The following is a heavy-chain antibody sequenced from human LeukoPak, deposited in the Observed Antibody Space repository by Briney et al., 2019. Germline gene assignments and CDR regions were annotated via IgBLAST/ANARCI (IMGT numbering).Heavy chain of an antibody. J-gene: IGHJ6*03. Sequence: GASVKVSCKASGGTFSSYAISWVRQAPGQGLEWMGGIIPIFGTANYAQKFQGRVTITTDESTSTAYMELSSLRSEDTAVYYCARLVADGGGYYYYMDVWGKGTTVTVSS. V-gene: IGHV1-69*05. CDR3: ARLVADGGGYYYYMDV. D-gene: IGHD5-12*01. CDR2: IIPIFGTA. CDR1: GGTFSSYA.